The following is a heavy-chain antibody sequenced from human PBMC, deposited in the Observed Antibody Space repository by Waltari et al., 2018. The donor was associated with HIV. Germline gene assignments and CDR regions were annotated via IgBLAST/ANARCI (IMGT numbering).Heavy chain of an antibody. D-gene: IGHD3-10*01. V-gene: IGHV4-34*02. CDR1: GTSFTGHY. CDR3: ASGLSSGKSVDY. CDR2: VNHCGTT. Sequence: QVQLQQWGAGLLKPSETLSLTCAVYGTSFTGHYWTWIRQPPGKGLEWVGEVNHCGTTNSNPSLKSRVTISVDTSNNHFSLKLNSVTAADTAVYFCASGLSSGKSVDYWGQGTLVTVSS. J-gene: IGHJ4*02.